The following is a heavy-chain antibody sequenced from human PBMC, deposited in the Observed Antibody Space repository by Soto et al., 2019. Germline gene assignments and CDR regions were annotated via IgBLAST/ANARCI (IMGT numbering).Heavy chain of an antibody. CDR1: GGSISSYY. CDR3: ARVKRSSGYYFRAPRYDAFDI. J-gene: IGHJ3*02. Sequence: NLSLTCTVSGGSISSYYWSWIRQPPGKGLEWIGYIYYSGSSNYNPSLKSRVTISVDTSKNQFSLKLSSVTAADTAVYYCARVKRSSGYYFRAPRYDAFDIWGQGTMVTVSS. D-gene: IGHD3-22*01. CDR2: IYYSGSS. V-gene: IGHV4-59*01.